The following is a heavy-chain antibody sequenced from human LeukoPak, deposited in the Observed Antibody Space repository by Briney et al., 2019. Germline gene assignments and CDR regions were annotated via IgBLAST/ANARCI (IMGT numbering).Heavy chain of an antibody. CDR2: ISAYNGNT. CDR3: AREERDYGMDV. Sequence: ASVKVSCKASGYTFTSYAMHWVRQAPGQGLEWMGWISAYNGNTNYAQKLQGRVTMTTDTSTSTAYMELRSLRSDDTAVYYCAREERDYGMDVWGQGTTVTVSS. CDR1: GYTFTSYA. V-gene: IGHV1-18*01. J-gene: IGHJ6*02. D-gene: IGHD5-24*01.